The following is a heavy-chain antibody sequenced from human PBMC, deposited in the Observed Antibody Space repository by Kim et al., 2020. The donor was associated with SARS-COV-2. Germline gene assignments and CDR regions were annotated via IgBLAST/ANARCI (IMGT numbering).Heavy chain of an antibody. CDR3: ARETRHIVVVTAILSGHRGIDY. CDR1: GFTFSSYS. CDR2: ISSSSSYI. Sequence: GGSLRLSCAASGFTFSSYSMNWVRQAPGKGLEWVSSISSSSSYIYYADSVKGRFTISRDNAKNSLYLQMNSLRAEDTAVYYCARETRHIVVVTAILSGHRGIDYWGQGTLVTVSS. V-gene: IGHV3-21*01. D-gene: IGHD2-21*02. J-gene: IGHJ4*02.